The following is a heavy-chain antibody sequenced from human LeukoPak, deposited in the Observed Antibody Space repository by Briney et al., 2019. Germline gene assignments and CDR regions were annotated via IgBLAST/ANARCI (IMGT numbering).Heavy chain of an antibody. J-gene: IGHJ6*02. D-gene: IGHD2-2*02. Sequence: SVKVSCKASGGTFSSYAISWVRQAPGQGLEWMGRIIPIFGIANYAQKFQGRVTITADKSTSTAYMELSSLRSEDTAVYYCARDWEIVPAAIHESDYYYYGMASGAKGPRSPSP. CDR1: GGTFSSYA. CDR3: ARDWEIVPAAIHESDYYYYGMAS. CDR2: IIPIFGIA. V-gene: IGHV1-69*04.